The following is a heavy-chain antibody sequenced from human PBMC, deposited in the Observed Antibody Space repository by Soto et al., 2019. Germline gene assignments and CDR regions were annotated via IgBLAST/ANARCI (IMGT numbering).Heavy chain of an antibody. Sequence: GGSLRLSCAASGFTFSSYAMSWVRQAPGKGLEWVSAISGSGGSTYYADSVKGRFTISRDNSKNTLYLQMNSLRAEDRAVYYCAEDGRGAGGGAFDIWGQGTMVTVSS. V-gene: IGHV3-23*01. CDR1: GFTFSSYA. CDR3: AEDGRGAGGGAFDI. D-gene: IGHD3-10*01. J-gene: IGHJ3*02. CDR2: ISGSGGST.